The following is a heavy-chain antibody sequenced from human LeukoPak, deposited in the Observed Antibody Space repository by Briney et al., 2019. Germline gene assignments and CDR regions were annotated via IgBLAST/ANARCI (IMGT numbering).Heavy chain of an antibody. CDR3: AKGDAYCGGDCYVFSKDWYFDL. D-gene: IGHD2-21*02. J-gene: IGHJ2*01. CDR2: ISAYNGNT. CDR1: GCTFTSYG. Sequence: ASVKVSCKASGCTFTSYGISWVRQAPGQGLEWMGWISAYNGNTNYAQKLQGRVTMTTDTSTSTAYMELRSLRSDDTAVYYCAKGDAYCGGDCYVFSKDWYFDLWGRGTLVTVSS. V-gene: IGHV1-18*01.